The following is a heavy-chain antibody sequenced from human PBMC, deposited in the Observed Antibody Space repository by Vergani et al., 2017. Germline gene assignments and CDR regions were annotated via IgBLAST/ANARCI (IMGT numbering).Heavy chain of an antibody. CDR2: IIPIFGTA. J-gene: IGHJ6*02. D-gene: IGHD4-23*01. CDR1: GGTFSSYA. Sequence: VQLVQSGAEVKKPGSSVKVSCKASGGTFSSYAISWVRQAPGQGLEWMGGIIPIFGTANYAQKFQGRVTITADESTSTAYMELSSLRSEDTAVYYCASRPVVTPGYYYYGMDVWGQGTTVTVSS. CDR3: ASRPVVTPGYYYYGMDV. V-gene: IGHV1-69*01.